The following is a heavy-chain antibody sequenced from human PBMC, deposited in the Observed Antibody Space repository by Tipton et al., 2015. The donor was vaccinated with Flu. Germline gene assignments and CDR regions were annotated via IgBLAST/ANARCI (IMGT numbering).Heavy chain of an antibody. D-gene: IGHD3-22*01. CDR1: GGTFSSYA. CDR2: IIPIFGTA. J-gene: IGHJ4*02. CDR3: ARRGNYYDSSGSQYYFDY. V-gene: IGHV1-69*15. Sequence: LVQSGAEVKVSCKASGGTFSSYAISWVRQAPGQGLEWMGRIIPIFGTANYAQKFQGRVTITADESTSTAYMELSSLRSEDTAVYYCARRGNYYDSSGSQYYFDYWGQGTLVTVSS.